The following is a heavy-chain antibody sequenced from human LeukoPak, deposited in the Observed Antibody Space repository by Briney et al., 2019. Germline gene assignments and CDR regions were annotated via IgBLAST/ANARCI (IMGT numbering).Heavy chain of an antibody. V-gene: IGHV4-4*07. CDR2: IYTRGST. D-gene: IGHD1-26*01. J-gene: IGHJ4*02. CDR1: GASISIYY. CDR3: AREGDSGSSDFDY. Sequence: SETLSLTCTVSGASISIYYWAWIRQPAGKGLEWIGRIYTRGSTTYNPSLKSRVTMSLDTSKNQFSLNLISVTAADTAVYYCAREGDSGSSDFDYWGQGILVTVSP.